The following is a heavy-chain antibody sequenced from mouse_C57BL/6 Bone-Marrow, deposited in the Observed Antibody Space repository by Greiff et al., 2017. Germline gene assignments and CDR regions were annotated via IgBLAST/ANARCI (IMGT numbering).Heavy chain of an antibody. CDR2: SRNKANDYTT. D-gene: IGHD2-4*01. CDR3: ARDGDYSYAMDY. V-gene: IGHV7-1*01. J-gene: IGHJ4*01. Sequence: EVKVVESGGGLVQSGRSLRLSCATSGFTFSDFYMEWVRQAPGKGLEWIAASRNKANDYTTEDSASVKGRFIVSRDTSQSILYLQMNALRAEDTAIYYCARDGDYSYAMDYWGQGTSVTVSS. CDR1: GFTFSDFY.